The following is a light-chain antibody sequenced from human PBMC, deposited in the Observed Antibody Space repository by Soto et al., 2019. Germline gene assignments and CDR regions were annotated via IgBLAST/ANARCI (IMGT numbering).Light chain of an antibody. V-gene: IGKV1-5*03. Sequence: DIHMTQSPSTLSASVGDRVTITCRASQSISSWLARYQQKPGKAPKLLIYKASSLESGVPSRFGGSGSGTEFTLTISSLQPDDFASYDCQQYHSPWWTVGQGPKVEIK. J-gene: IGKJ1*01. CDR2: KAS. CDR1: QSISSW. CDR3: QQYHSPWWT.